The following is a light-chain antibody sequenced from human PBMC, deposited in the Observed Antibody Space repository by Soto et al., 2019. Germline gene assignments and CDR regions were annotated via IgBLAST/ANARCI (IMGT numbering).Light chain of an antibody. V-gene: IGLV2-14*03. J-gene: IGLJ2*01. CDR3: SSYTSTNIVI. CDR2: EVT. CDR1: SSDVGGYNY. Sequence: QSALTQPASVSGSPGQSITISCTGTSSDVGGYNYVSWYQQHPGKAPKLMIYEVTNRPSGVSNRFSGSKSGSTASLTISGLQAEDEADYYCSSYTSTNIVIFGGGTKLTVL.